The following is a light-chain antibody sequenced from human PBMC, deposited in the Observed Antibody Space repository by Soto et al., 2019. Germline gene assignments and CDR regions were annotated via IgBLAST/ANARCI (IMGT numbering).Light chain of an antibody. V-gene: IGLV2-23*02. Sequence: QSALTQPASVSGSPGQSITISCTGTSSDVGSYNLVSWYQQHPGKAPKLMIYEVSKRPSGVSNRFSGSKSGNTASLTISGLQVGEGADFSCCSYAGSSTFAVFGGGTKLTVL. CDR1: SSDVGSYNL. CDR3: CSYAGSSTFAV. J-gene: IGLJ2*01. CDR2: EVS.